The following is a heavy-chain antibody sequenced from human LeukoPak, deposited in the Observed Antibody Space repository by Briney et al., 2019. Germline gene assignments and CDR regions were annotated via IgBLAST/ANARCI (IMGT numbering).Heavy chain of an antibody. Sequence: NSSETLSLTCTVSGYSISSGYYWGWIRQPPGKGLEWIGSIYHSGSTYYNPSLKSRVTISVDTSKNQFSLKLSSVTAADTAVYYCARDSHGDYPDIWGQGTMVTVSS. D-gene: IGHD4-17*01. V-gene: IGHV4-38-2*02. CDR3: ARDSHGDYPDI. J-gene: IGHJ3*02. CDR2: IYHSGST. CDR1: GYSISSGYY.